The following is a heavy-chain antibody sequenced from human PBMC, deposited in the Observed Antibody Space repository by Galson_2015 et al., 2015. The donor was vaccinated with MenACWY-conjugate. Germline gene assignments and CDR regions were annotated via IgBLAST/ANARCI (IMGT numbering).Heavy chain of an antibody. Sequence: SLRLSCAGSGFTLSSYSMTWVRQAPGKGLEWVSAMSGSGDHIYYGDSVKGRFTISRDNSKNTLYLQMNSLRAEDTAVYYCAKPPSGQLRYYAMDVWGQGTTVTVSS. CDR1: GFTLSSYS. CDR3: AKPPSGQLRYYAMDV. D-gene: IGHD5-18*01. CDR2: MSGSGDHI. J-gene: IGHJ6*02. V-gene: IGHV3-23*01.